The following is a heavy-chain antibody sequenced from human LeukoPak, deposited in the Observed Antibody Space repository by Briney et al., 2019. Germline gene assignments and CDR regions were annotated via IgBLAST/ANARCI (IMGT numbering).Heavy chain of an antibody. CDR3: AREVGATLDY. Sequence: SETLSLTCDVYGESFSGYYWSWIRQPPGKGLEWIGEVNHSGGTNYNPSLKSRVTISVDTSKNQFSLNLSSVTAADTAVYYCAREVGATLDYWGQGTLVTVSS. CDR1: GESFSGYY. CDR2: VNHSGGT. V-gene: IGHV4-34*01. J-gene: IGHJ4*02. D-gene: IGHD1-26*01.